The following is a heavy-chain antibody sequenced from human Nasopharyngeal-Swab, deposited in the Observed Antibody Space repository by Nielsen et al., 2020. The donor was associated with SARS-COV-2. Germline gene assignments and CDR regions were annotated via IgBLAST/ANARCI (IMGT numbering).Heavy chain of an antibody. D-gene: IGHD1-26*01. CDR3: AREGIVGATKLDY. Sequence: GGSLRLSCAASGFTFSNYGIHWVRQAPGKGLEWVAVIWYDGSNKYYADSVKGRFTISRDNSKNTLYLQMNSLRAEDTAVYYCAREGIVGATKLDYWGQGTLVTVPQ. CDR2: IWYDGSNK. CDR1: GFTFSNYG. J-gene: IGHJ4*02. V-gene: IGHV3-33*01.